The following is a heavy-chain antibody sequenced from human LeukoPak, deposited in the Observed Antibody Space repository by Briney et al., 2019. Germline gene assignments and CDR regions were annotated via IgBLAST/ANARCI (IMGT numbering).Heavy chain of an antibody. CDR1: GGSISSSSYY. CDR3: ARPLPPRGFDP. J-gene: IGHJ5*02. V-gene: IGHV4-39*01. CDR2: IYYSGST. Sequence: PETLSLTCTVSGGSISSSSYYWGWIRQPPGKGLEWIGSIYYSGSTYYNPSLKGRVTISVDTSKNQFSLKLSSVTAADTAVYYCARPLPPRGFDPWGQGTLVTVSS.